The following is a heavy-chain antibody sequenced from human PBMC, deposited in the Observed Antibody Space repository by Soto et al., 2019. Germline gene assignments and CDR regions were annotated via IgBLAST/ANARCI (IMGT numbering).Heavy chain of an antibody. CDR3: ASRPRRGSSSWYYFDY. J-gene: IGHJ4*02. D-gene: IGHD6-13*01. V-gene: IGHV4-31*03. CDR2: IYYSGST. Sequence: PSETLSPTCTVSGGSISSGGYYWSWIRQHPGKGLEWIGYIYYSGSTYYNPSLKSRVTISVDTSKNQFSLKLSSVTAADTAVYYCASRPRRGSSSWYYFDYWGQGTLVTVSS. CDR1: GGSISSGGYY.